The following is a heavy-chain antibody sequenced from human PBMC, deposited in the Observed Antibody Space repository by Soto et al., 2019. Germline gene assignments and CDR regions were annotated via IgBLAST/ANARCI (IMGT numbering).Heavy chain of an antibody. J-gene: IGHJ6*02. D-gene: IGHD3-10*01. CDR3: ARQVGSGSFSVHGMDV. CDR2: IYPGDSDT. V-gene: IGHV5-51*01. CDR1: GYSFTSNW. Sequence: GESLKISCKGSGYSFTSNWIGWVRQMPGKGLEWMGIIYPGDSDTRYSPYFEGQVTISADKSISTAYLQWSSLKASDTAIYYCARQVGSGSFSVHGMDVWGQGTTVTVSS.